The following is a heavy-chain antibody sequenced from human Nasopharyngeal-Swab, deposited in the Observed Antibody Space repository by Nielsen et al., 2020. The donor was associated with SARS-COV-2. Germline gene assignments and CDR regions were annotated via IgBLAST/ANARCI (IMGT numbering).Heavy chain of an antibody. V-gene: IGHV3-48*02. D-gene: IGHD3-22*01. CDR2: ISSSSSNI. Sequence: GESLKISCAASGFTFSSYSMNWVRQAPGKGLEWVSYISSSSSNIYYADSVKGRFTISRDNAKNSLYLQMPRLRDEDTAVYYCARDPPRRITMIVDEVRPWGQGTLVTVSS. CDR3: ARDPPRRITMIVDEVRP. CDR1: GFTFSSYS. J-gene: IGHJ5*02.